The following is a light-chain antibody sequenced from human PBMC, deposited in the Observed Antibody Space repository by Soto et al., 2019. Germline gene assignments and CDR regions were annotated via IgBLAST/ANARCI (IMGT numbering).Light chain of an antibody. V-gene: IGKV3-20*01. Sequence: EIVLTQSPGTLSLSPGERATLSCRASQSISSSYLAWYQQKPRQAPRLLIYGASRRATGIPDTFSGSGSGTGFTLTIGRLEPEDFALFYCQHDGTSWTFGQGAKVEIK. CDR1: QSISSSY. CDR3: QHDGTSWT. CDR2: GAS. J-gene: IGKJ1*01.